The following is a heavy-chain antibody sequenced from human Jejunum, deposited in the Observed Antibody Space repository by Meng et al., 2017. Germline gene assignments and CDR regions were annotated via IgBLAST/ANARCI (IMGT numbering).Heavy chain of an antibody. V-gene: IGHV4-4*02. Sequence: QVQQQESGPGRVKPSETLSLTCAGAGGCISSVYWWTWVRQSPGKGLEWIGEIYHSGSTNYNPSLKSRVTISVDKSKNQFSLKLTSVTAADTAAYYCARGGYYSFDYWGQGTLVTVSS. CDR3: ARGGYYSFDY. J-gene: IGHJ4*02. D-gene: IGHD5-18*01. CDR1: GGCISSVYW. CDR2: IYHSGST.